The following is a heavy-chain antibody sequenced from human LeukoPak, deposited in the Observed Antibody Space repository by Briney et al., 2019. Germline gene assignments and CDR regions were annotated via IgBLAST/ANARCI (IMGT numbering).Heavy chain of an antibody. CDR2: ISAYNGNT. D-gene: IGHD2-2*02. J-gene: IGHJ5*02. V-gene: IGHV1-18*01. CDR1: GYTFTSYG. CDR3: AEARGHDYTPNWFDP. Sequence: AASVKVSCKASGYTFTSYGISWVRQAPGQGLEWMGWISAYNGNTNYAQKLQGRVTMTTDTSTSTAYMELRSLRSDDTAVYYCAEARGHDYTPNWFDPWGQGTLVTVSS.